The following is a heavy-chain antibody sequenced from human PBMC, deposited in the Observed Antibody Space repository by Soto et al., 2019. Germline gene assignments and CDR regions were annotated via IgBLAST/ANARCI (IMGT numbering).Heavy chain of an antibody. J-gene: IGHJ4*02. CDR3: ARNRIAVAGERGNFDY. CDR2: IIPIFGTA. Sequence: ASVKVSCKASGGTFSSYAISWVRQAPGQGLEWMGGIIPIFGTANYAQKFQGRVTITADESTSTAYMELSSLRSEDTAVYYCARNRIAVAGERGNFDYWGQGTLVTVSS. V-gene: IGHV1-69*13. D-gene: IGHD6-19*01. CDR1: GGTFSSYA.